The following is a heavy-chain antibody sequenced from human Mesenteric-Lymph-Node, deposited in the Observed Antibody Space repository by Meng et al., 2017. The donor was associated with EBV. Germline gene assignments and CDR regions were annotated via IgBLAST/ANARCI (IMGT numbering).Heavy chain of an antibody. J-gene: IGHJ4*02. CDR2: IYHTGST. D-gene: IGHD4-23*01. Sequence: QFPLQEPGPGMVNPSGTLSLTCVVSGGSISTRDWWSWFRHPPGQGLEWIGEIYHTGSTNYNPSLRSRVTISVDNSKTKFSLKLRSVTAEDTAVYYCARGGGVLTPLDYWGQGGLVTVSS. CDR3: ARGGGVLTPLDY. CDR1: GGSISTRDW. V-gene: IGHV4-4*02.